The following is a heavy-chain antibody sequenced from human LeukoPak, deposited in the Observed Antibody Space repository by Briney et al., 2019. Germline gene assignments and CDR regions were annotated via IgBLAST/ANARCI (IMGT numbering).Heavy chain of an antibody. CDR3: ARDPLGYCSSTSCYEIDY. D-gene: IGHD2-2*01. CDR1: GFTVSSYS. CDR2: ISSSSSYI. J-gene: IGHJ4*02. Sequence: GGSLRLSCAASGFTVSSYSMNWVRQAPGKGLEWVSSISSSSSYIYYADSVKGRFTISRDNAKNSLYLQMNSLRAEDTAVYYCARDPLGYCSSTSCYEIDYWGQGTLVTVSS. V-gene: IGHV3-21*01.